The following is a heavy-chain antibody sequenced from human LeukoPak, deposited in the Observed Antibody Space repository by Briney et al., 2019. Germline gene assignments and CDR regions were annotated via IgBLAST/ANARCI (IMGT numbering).Heavy chain of an antibody. CDR2: TRNKANSYTT. J-gene: IGHJ6*03. D-gene: IGHD6-13*01. Sequence: SGGSLRLSCAASGFTFSDHYMDWVRQAPGKGLEWVGRTRNKANSYTTEYAASVKGRFTISRDDSKNSLYLQMNSLKTEDTAVYYCARGIAGYYYYYMDVWGKGTTVTISS. V-gene: IGHV3-72*01. CDR3: ARGIAGYYYYYMDV. CDR1: GFTFSDHY.